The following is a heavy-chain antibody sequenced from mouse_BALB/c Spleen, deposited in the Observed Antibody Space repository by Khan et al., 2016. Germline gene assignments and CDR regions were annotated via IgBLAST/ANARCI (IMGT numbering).Heavy chain of an antibody. CDR1: GFNIKDTY. D-gene: IGHD2-10*01. Sequence: VQLKESGAELVKPGASVKLSCTASGFNIKDTYMHWVKQRPEQGLEWIGRIDPANGNTKYDPKFQGKATITADTSSNTAYLQLSSLTSEDTAVYYCTRAYYGNYVFDYWGQGTTLTISS. J-gene: IGHJ2*01. V-gene: IGHV14-3*02. CDR2: IDPANGNT. CDR3: TRAYYGNYVFDY.